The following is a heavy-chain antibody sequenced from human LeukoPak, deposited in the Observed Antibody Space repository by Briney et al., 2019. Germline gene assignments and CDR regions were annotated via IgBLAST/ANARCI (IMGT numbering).Heavy chain of an antibody. D-gene: IGHD4-23*01. CDR1: GFTFSSYA. CDR2: IRSKVYGGTT. J-gene: IGHJ4*02. Sequence: GGSLRLSCAASGFTFSSYAMSWVRQAPGKGLEWVGFIRSKVYGGTTEYAASVKGRFIISRDDSKSIAYLQMNSLETEDTAVYYCTRDYGGFDYWGQGTLVTVSS. CDR3: TRDYGGFDY. V-gene: IGHV3-49*04.